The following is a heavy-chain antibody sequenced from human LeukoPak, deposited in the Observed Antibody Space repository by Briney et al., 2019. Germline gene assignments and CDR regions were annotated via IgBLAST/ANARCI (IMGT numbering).Heavy chain of an antibody. J-gene: IGHJ3*02. CDR2: ISGSGGST. CDR3: ASSVFSFSGSQWDPFDI. D-gene: IGHD6-19*01. V-gene: IGHV3-23*01. Sequence: PGASLRLSCAASGFTFSSYAMSCVRQAPGKGLEWVSAISGSGGSTYYADSVKGRFTISRDNSKNTLYLQMNSLRAEDTAVYYCASSVFSFSGSQWDPFDIWGQGTMVTVSS. CDR1: GFTFSSYA.